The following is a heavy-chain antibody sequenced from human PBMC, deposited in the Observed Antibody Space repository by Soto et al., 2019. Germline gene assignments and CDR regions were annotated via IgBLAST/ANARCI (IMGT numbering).Heavy chain of an antibody. V-gene: IGHV1-69*06. CDR1: GGTFSSYA. D-gene: IGHD6-13*01. CDR2: IIPIFGTA. CDR3: ARDSATGSSSWYANDYYYYYGMDV. Sequence: EASVKVSCKASGGTFSSYAISWVRQAPGQGLEWMGGIIPIFGTANYAQKFQGRVTITADKSTSTAYMELSSLRSEDTAVYYCARDSATGSSSWYANDYYYYYGMDVWGQGTTVTVS. J-gene: IGHJ6*02.